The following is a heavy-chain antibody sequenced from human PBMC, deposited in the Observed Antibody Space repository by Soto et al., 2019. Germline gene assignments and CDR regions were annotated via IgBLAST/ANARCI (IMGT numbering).Heavy chain of an antibody. V-gene: IGHV1-18*01. J-gene: IGHJ6*02. CDR2: ISAYNGNT. CDR3: ARALESIAARPEYYYGMDV. Sequence: QVQLVQSGAEVKKPGASVKVSCKASGYTFTSYGISWVRQAPGQGLEWMGWISAYNGNTNYAQKLQGRVTMTTDTSTSTAYMEMRSLRSDDTAVYYCARALESIAARPEYYYGMDVWGQGTTVTVSS. CDR1: GYTFTSYG. D-gene: IGHD6-6*01.